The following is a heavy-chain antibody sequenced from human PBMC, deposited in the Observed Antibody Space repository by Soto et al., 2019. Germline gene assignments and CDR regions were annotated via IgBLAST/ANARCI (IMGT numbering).Heavy chain of an antibody. CDR1: GFTFSSYE. D-gene: IGHD3-3*01. CDR3: ARDRDDFWRGYYVY. J-gene: IGHJ4*02. V-gene: IGHV3-48*03. Sequence: GWSLRLSCAASGFTFSSYEMNLVRQAPGKGLEWVSYISSSGSTIYYADSVKGRFTISRDNAKNSLYLQMNSLRAEDTAVYYCARDRDDFWRGYYVYWGQGTMVTAPQ. CDR2: ISSSGSTI.